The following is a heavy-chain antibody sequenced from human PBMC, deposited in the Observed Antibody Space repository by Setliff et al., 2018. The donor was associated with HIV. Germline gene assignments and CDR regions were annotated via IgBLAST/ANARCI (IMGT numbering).Heavy chain of an antibody. V-gene: IGHV1-2*02. Sequence: ASVKVSCKASGYTFTEYCIHWVRQAPGQGLEWIGWVYPNTGGTKYGQKFQGRVTMTRDTSISTAYMELSWLTSDDTAIYYCTRSTTADWGQGTMVTVS. CDR2: VYPNTGGT. D-gene: IGHD4-17*01. J-gene: IGHJ4*02. CDR3: TRSTTAD. CDR1: GYTFTEYC.